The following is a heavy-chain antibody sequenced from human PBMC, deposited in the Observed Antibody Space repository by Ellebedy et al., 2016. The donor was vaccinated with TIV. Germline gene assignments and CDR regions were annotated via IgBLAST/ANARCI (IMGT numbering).Heavy chain of an antibody. Sequence: SVKVSCXTSGNTLNIHAIIWVRQAPGQGLEWLGGLVTLYNIPQYAEKFQGRVTITADGRTAYMEMSSLRYEDTALYFCATGPTMVRDPLPSYFDSWGQGTLVTVS. J-gene: IGHJ5*01. CDR2: LVTLYNIP. CDR3: ATGPTMVRDPLPSYFDS. D-gene: IGHD3-10*01. V-gene: IGHV1-69*13. CDR1: GNTLNIHA.